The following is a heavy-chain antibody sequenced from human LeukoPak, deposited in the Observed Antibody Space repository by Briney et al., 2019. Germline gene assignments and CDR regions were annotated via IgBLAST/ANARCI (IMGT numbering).Heavy chain of an antibody. J-gene: IGHJ3*02. V-gene: IGHV3-9*03. D-gene: IGHD1-14*01. CDR3: AKDLFPGSTARNDAFDI. CDR1: GFTFDDYA. CDR2: ISWNSGSI. Sequence: PGGSLRLYCAASGFTFDDYAMHWVRQAPGKGREWVSGISWNSGSIGYADSVKGRFTISRDNAKNSLYLQMNSLRAEDMALYYCAKDLFPGSTARNDAFDIWGQGTMVTVSS.